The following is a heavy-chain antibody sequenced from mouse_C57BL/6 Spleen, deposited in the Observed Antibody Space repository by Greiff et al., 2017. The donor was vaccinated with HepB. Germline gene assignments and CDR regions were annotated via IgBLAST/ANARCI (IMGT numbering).Heavy chain of an antibody. J-gene: IGHJ3*01. CDR3: ARRADYDGFAY. CDR1: GFNINDYY. D-gene: IGHD2-4*01. V-gene: IGHV14-2*01. Sequence: EVQLQQSGAELVKPGASVKLSCTASGFNINDYYMHWVKQRPEQGLEWIGRIDPEDGDTKYAPKFQGKATITADTSSNTAYLQLSSLTSEDSAVYYCARRADYDGFAYWGQGTLVTVSA. CDR2: IDPEDGDT.